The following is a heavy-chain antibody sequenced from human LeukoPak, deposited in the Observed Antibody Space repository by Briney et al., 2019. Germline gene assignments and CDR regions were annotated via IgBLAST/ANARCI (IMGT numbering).Heavy chain of an antibody. CDR2: IYYSGRT. J-gene: IGHJ4*02. D-gene: IGHD4-17*01. CDR3: AKPSGDYDYFDY. Sequence: PSETLSLTCTVSGGSISSGSDYWSWIRQHPGKGLEWIGYIYYSGRTYYNPSLQSRVTISADTSKNQFSLKLSSVTAADTAVYYCAKPSGDYDYFDYWGQGALVTVSS. V-gene: IGHV4-31*03. CDR1: GGSISSGSDY.